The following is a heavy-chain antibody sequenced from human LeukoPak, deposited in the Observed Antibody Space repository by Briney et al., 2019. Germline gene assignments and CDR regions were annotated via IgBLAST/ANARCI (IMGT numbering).Heavy chain of an antibody. CDR3: ARDGAVAGTGYYFDY. CDR1: GYIFTGYY. J-gene: IGHJ4*02. D-gene: IGHD6-19*01. CDR2: INPNSGGT. Sequence: ASVKVSCKASGYIFTGYYMHWVRQAPGQGLEWMGWINPNSGGTNYAQKFQGRVTMTRDTSISTAYMELSRLRSDDTAVYYCARDGAVAGTGYYFDYWGQGTLVTVSS. V-gene: IGHV1-2*02.